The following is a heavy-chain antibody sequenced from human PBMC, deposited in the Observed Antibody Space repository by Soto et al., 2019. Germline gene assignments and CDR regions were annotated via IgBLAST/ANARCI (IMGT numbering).Heavy chain of an antibody. Sequence: EVQLVESGGGLVQPGGSLRLSCAASEFTFSGRSVHWVRQAPGKGLVWVSGIDKVGTDSTYADSVKGRLTSSRDNAKNTVYLKMNSLRVEDMFVYYCARGWFGPDVWGKGTTVTVSS. D-gene: IGHD3-10*01. CDR1: EFTFSGRS. V-gene: IGHV3-74*01. CDR3: ARGWFGPDV. J-gene: IGHJ6*03. CDR2: IDKVGTDS.